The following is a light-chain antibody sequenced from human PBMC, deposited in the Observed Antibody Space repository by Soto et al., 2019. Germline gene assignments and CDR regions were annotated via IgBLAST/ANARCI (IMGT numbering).Light chain of an antibody. CDR3: QHYNAFPWP. V-gene: IGKV1-5*01. J-gene: IGKJ1*01. CDR2: GAS. Sequence: DIQMTQSPSTLSASVADRVTITCRASQSIRNWLAWYQDKPGKAPKLLIYGASSLESGVPSRFSGSGSGTEFTLTIVGLQPDDFATYYCQHYNAFPWPFGQGTKVEIK. CDR1: QSIRNW.